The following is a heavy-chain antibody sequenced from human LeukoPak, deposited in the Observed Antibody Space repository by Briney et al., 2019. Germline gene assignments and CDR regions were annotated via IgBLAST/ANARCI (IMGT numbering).Heavy chain of an antibody. V-gene: IGHV1-69*05. CDR3: AIVEMATIQYYYYYYMDV. J-gene: IGHJ6*03. CDR2: IIPIFGTA. Sequence: SVKVSCKASGGTFSSYAISWVRQAPGQGLEWMGGIIPIFGTANYAQKFQGRVTITTDESTSTAYMELSSLRPEDTAVYYCAIVEMATIQYYYYYYMDVWGKGTTVTVSS. CDR1: GGTFSSYA. D-gene: IGHD5-24*01.